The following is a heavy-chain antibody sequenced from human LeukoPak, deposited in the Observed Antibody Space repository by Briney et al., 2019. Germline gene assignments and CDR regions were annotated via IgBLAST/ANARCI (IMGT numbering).Heavy chain of an antibody. Sequence: GSLRLSCAASGFTVSNNYMSWVRQAPGKGLEWVSVIYNGVTAHYADSVKGRFTISRDNSKNTLYLQMNNLRAEDTAVYYCARDVNYDHTYWGQGTLVTVSS. CDR2: IYNGVTA. CDR1: GFTVSNNY. CDR3: ARDVNYDHTY. J-gene: IGHJ4*02. D-gene: IGHD1-7*01. V-gene: IGHV3-66*01.